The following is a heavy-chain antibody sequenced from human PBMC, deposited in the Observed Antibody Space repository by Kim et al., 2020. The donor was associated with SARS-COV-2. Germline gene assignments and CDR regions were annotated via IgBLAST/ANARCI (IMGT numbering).Heavy chain of an antibody. CDR1: GGSISSYY. D-gene: IGHD6-19*01. CDR3: ARSGWYAAEYFQH. CDR2: IYYSGST. Sequence: SETLSLTCTVSGGSISSYYWSWIRQPPGTGLEWIGYIYYSGSTNYNPSLKSRVTISVDTSKNQFSLKLSSVTAADTAVYYCARSGWYAAEYFQHWGQGTLVTVSS. J-gene: IGHJ1*01. V-gene: IGHV4-59*01.